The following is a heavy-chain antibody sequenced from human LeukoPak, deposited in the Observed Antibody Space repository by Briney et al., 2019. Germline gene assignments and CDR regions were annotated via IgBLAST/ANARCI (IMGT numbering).Heavy chain of an antibody. V-gene: IGHV3-23*01. CDR3: ARWNDSSGTKSRPSDY. CDR1: GFTFTSYS. D-gene: IGHD3-22*01. CDR2: ISGGGGST. J-gene: IGHJ4*02. Sequence: GGSLRLSCAASGFTFTSYSMNWVRQAPGKGLEWVSTISGGGGSTYYADSVKGRFTISRDNSKNTLYLQVNSLRSEDTAVYYCARWNDSSGTKSRPSDYWGQGTLVTVSS.